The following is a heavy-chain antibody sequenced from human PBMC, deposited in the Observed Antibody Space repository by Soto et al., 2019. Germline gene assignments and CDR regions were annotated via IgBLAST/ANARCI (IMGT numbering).Heavy chain of an antibody. V-gene: IGHV4-59*08. D-gene: IGHD1-26*01. CDR1: GDSISSYY. CDR2: IYSSGST. Sequence: QVQLQESGPGLVKPSETLSLTCTVSGDSISSYYWSWIRQPPGKGLEWIGYIYSSGSTIYNPSLKSRVTISQDTSKNQFSLKLSSVTAADTAVYYCAGDIRSGSYRFDYWGQGTLVTVSS. J-gene: IGHJ4*02. CDR3: AGDIRSGSYRFDY.